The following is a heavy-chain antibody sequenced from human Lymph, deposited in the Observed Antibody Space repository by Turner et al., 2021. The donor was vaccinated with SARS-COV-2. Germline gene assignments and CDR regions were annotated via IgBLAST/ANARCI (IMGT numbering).Heavy chain of an antibody. D-gene: IGHD1-26*01. CDR1: GFTFSTYW. V-gene: IGHV3-7*01. CDR2: IKQDGSEK. CDR3: ARLSMGDWHFDL. Sequence: EVQLVESGGGLVQPGGSMRLSCAASGFTFSTYWMSWVRQAPGKGLEWVANIKQDGSEKYYVDSVKGRFTISRDNAKNSLYLQMNSLRAEDTAVYYCARLSMGDWHFDLWGRGTLVTVSS. J-gene: IGHJ2*01.